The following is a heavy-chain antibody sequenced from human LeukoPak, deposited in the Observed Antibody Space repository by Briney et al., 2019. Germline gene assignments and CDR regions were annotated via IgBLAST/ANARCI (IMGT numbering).Heavy chain of an antibody. D-gene: IGHD1-14*01. CDR1: GYTFTHNW. V-gene: IGHV5-51*01. Sequence: GESLKISCKVSGYTFTHNWIGWVRQKPGRGLEWLGVIFPADSNTAYNSSFRGRVTISVDKSIDTAYLQWGSLKASDSAIYYCARHRATGTWSDFDYWGQGTVVTVSS. CDR2: IFPADSNT. CDR3: ARHRATGTWSDFDY. J-gene: IGHJ4*02.